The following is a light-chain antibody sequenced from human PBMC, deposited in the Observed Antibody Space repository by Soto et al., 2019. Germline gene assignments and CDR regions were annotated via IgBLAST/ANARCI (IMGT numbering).Light chain of an antibody. CDR3: SSYTSSSTYV. CDR1: SSEIGSYNR. J-gene: IGLJ1*01. V-gene: IGLV2-18*02. Sequence: QSVLTQPPSVSGAPGQSVTISCPGTSSEIGSYNRVSWFQQPPGTAPKLLIYEVSNRPSGVPDRFSGSKSGNTASLTISGLQAEDEADYYCSSYTSSSTYVFGTGTKVTVL. CDR2: EVS.